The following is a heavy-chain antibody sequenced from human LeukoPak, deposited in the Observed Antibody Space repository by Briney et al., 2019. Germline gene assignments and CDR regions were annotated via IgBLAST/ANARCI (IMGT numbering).Heavy chain of an antibody. J-gene: IGHJ3*02. CDR1: GGSISSYY. CDR3: ARGDSGWNLMAFDI. D-gene: IGHD6-19*01. CDR2: IYYSGST. Sequence: PSETLSLTCTVSGGSISSYYWSWIRQPPGKGLEWIGYIYYSGSTNYNPSHKSRVTISVDTSKNQFSLKLSSVTAADTAVYYCARGDSGWNLMAFDIWGQGTMVTVSS. V-gene: IGHV4-59*01.